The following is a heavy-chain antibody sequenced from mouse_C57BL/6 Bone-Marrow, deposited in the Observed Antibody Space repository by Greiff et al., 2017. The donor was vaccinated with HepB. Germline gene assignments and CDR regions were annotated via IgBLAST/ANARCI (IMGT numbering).Heavy chain of an antibody. V-gene: IGHV5-9-1*02. CDR3: TRAPFYYGNYGFAY. Sequence: EVKVVESGEGLVKPGGSLKLSCAASGFTFSSYAMSWVRQTPEKRLEWVAYISSGGDYIYYADTVKGRFTISRDNARNTLYLQMSSLKSEDTAMYYCTRAPFYYGNYGFAYWGQGTLVTVSA. D-gene: IGHD2-1*01. CDR1: GFTFSSYA. CDR2: ISSGGDYI. J-gene: IGHJ3*01.